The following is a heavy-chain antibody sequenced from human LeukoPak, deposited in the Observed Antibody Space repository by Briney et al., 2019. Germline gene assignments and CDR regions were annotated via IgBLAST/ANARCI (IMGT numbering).Heavy chain of an antibody. V-gene: IGHV3-30*02. J-gene: IGHJ4*02. Sequence: GGSLRLSCAASGFTFSSYGMHWVRQAPGKGLEWVAFIRYDGSSKYYADSVKGRFTISRDNSKNTLYLQMNSLRAEDTAVYYCAKDRVYYGVEYWGQGTLVTVSS. CDR3: AKDRVYYGVEY. CDR1: GFTFSSYG. CDR2: IRYDGSSK. D-gene: IGHD3-10*01.